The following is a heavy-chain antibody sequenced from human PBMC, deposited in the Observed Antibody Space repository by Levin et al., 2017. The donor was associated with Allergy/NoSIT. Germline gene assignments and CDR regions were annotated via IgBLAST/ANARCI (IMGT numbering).Heavy chain of an antibody. CDR1: GFSLSTSGVT. CDR3: AHRRKGFGADY. V-gene: IGHV2-5*02. Sequence: SGPTLVKPTQTLTLTCTFSGFSLSTSGVTVGWIRQPPGKALEWLALIYWDDDKRYSPSLKTRLTITKDTSKNQVVLTMTNMDPADTATYYCAHRRKGFGADYWGQGTLVTVSS. J-gene: IGHJ4*02. CDR2: IYWDDDK. D-gene: IGHD3-10*01.